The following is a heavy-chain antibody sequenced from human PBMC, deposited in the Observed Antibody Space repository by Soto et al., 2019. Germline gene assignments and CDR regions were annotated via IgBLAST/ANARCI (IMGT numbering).Heavy chain of an antibody. CDR3: ARDLGTTIAGPPRRETYGWLDP. V-gene: IGHV1-69*01. J-gene: IGHJ5*02. CDR2: IIPIIGPA. CDR1: GGTFTYYG. D-gene: IGHD3-22*01. Sequence: QVQLVQSGAEVKRPGSSVKLSCKASGGTFTYYGISWVRQAPGQGLEWMGGIIPIIGPATYAQKFQGRLTSTADQSKSTADRELSIRGSEDTALYYCARDLGTTIAGPPRRETYGWLDPWGQGTLVTVSS.